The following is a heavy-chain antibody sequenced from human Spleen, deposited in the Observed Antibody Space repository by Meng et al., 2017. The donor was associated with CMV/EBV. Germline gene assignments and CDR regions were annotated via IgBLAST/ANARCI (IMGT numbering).Heavy chain of an antibody. V-gene: IGHV1-18*01. J-gene: IGHJ6*02. D-gene: IGHD6-19*01. Sequence: ASVKVSCKASGYTFTSYGISWVRQAPGQGLEWMGWISAYNGNTNYAQKLQGRVTMTTDTSTSTAYMELRNLSSDDTAVYYCARGGSSGWYYYYGVDVWGQGTTVTVSS. CDR2: ISAYNGNT. CDR1: GYTFTSYG. CDR3: ARGGSSGWYYYYGVDV.